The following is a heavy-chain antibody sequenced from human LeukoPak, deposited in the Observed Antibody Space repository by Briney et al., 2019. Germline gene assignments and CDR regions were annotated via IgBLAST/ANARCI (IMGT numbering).Heavy chain of an antibody. V-gene: IGHV5-51*01. CDR3: ARPGYRSRYFDY. J-gene: IGHJ4*02. CDR2: INPGDSEH. CDR1: GYSFTSYW. Sequence: GESLKIFCKGSGYSFTSYWIGWVRQMPGKGLEWMGSINPGDSEHKYSPSFQGQVTISADKYISTAYLQWSSMKASDTAMYYCARPGYRSRYFDYWGQGTLVTVSS. D-gene: IGHD5-18*01.